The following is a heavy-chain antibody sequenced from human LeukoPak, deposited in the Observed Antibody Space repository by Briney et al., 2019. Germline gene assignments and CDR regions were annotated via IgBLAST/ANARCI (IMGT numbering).Heavy chain of an antibody. J-gene: IGHJ4*02. V-gene: IGHV5-51*01. D-gene: IGHD4-11*01. CDR3: ARRGPGDYSNYIFDY. Sequence: GESLKISCKGSGYSFTNYWIGWVRQMPGKGLEWMGIIYPGDSDTTYSPSFQGQVTTSADKSINTAYLQWSSLKASDTAMYYCARRGPGDYSNYIFDYWGQGTLVTVSS. CDR2: IYPGDSDT. CDR1: GYSFTNYW.